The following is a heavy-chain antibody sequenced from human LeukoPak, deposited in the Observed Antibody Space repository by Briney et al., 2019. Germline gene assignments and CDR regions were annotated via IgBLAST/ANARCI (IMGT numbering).Heavy chain of an antibody. J-gene: IGHJ4*02. CDR2: ISYDGSNK. Sequence: GRFLRLSCAASGFTFSSYAMHWVRQAPGKGLEWVAVISYDGSNKYYADSVKGRFTISRDNSKNTLYLQMNSLRAEDTAVYYCARDPSLGGGDDYWGQGTLVTVSS. D-gene: IGHD2-21*02. CDR3: ARDPSLGGGDDY. V-gene: IGHV3-30-3*01. CDR1: GFTFSSYA.